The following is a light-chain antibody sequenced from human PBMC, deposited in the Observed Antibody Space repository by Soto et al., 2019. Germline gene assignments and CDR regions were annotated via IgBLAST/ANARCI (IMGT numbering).Light chain of an antibody. V-gene: IGKV3-15*01. Sequence: EIVMTQSPATLSVSPGERATLSCRASQSVSSNLAWYQQKPGQAPRLLIYGASTRATGIPARFSGSGSGTEFTLTIRSLQSEDFALYYCQQYNNWPPMYTFGQGTKLEIK. J-gene: IGKJ2*01. CDR1: QSVSSN. CDR3: QQYNNWPPMYT. CDR2: GAS.